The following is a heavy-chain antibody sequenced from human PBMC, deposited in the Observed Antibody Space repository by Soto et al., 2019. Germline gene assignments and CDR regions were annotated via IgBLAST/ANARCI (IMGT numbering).Heavy chain of an antibody. V-gene: IGHV4-59*08. Sequence: QVQLQESGPGLVKPSETLSLTCTVSGGSISSYYWSWIRQPPGQGLEWSGYIYYSVSTTYNPSLQRRVTISVDPSKNQFSLKLSSVTAADTAVYYCARHWGYCSSTSCYWTRNNWCDPWGQGTLVTVSS. CDR2: IYYSVST. J-gene: IGHJ5*02. D-gene: IGHD2-2*01. CDR3: ARHWGYCSSTSCYWTRNNWCDP. CDR1: GGSISSYY.